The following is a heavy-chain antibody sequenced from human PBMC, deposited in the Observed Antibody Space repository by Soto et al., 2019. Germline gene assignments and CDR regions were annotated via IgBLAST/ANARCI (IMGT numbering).Heavy chain of an antibody. CDR3: ARGLESSSFPNSDYYYYYMDV. CDR1: GYTFTSYD. D-gene: IGHD6-6*01. V-gene: IGHV1-8*01. Sequence: GASVKVSCKASGYTFTSYDINWVRQATGQGLKWMGWMNPNSGNTGYAQKFQGRVTMTRNTSISTAYMELSSLRSEDTAVYYCARGLESSSFPNSDYYYYYMDVWGKGTTVTVSS. CDR2: MNPNSGNT. J-gene: IGHJ6*03.